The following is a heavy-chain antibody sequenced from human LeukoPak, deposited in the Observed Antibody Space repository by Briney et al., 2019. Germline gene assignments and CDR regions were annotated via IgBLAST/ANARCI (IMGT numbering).Heavy chain of an antibody. J-gene: IGHJ4*01. V-gene: IGHV3-7*01. CDR2: INQDGSEK. D-gene: IGHD3-22*01. CDR1: GFTFGSYW. CDR3: ARESEYYLSRGLDLDY. Sequence: PGGSLRLSCAASGFTFGSYWMSWVRQAPGKGLEWVANINQDGSEKYYVDSMKGRFTISRDNAKNSLYLQMNSLRAEDTAGYYAARESEYYLSRGLDLDYWGQGTLVTV.